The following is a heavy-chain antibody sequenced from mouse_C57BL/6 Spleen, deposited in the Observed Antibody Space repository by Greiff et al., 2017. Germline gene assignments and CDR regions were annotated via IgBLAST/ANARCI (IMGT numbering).Heavy chain of an antibody. CDR2: IYPGDGDT. CDR3: AGDSPWFAY. V-gene: IGHV1-82*01. J-gene: IGHJ3*01. D-gene: IGHD3-2*01. CDR1: GYAFSSSW. Sequence: QVQLQQSGPELVKPGASVKISCKASGYAFSSSWMNWVKQRPGKGLEWIGRIYPGDGDTNYNGKFKGKATLTADKSSSTAYMQLSSLTSEDSAVYFCAGDSPWFAYLGQGTLVTVSA.